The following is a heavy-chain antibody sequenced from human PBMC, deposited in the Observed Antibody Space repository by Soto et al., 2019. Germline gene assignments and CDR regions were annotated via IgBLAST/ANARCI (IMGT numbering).Heavy chain of an antibody. Sequence: PGGSLRLSCAASGFTFSSHAMHWVRQAPDKGLEWVAVISFDGSNKYYTDSVKGRFTISRDNSKNTLYLQMNSLRADDTAVYYCARMRQQLDLDYWGQGTLVTVSS. D-gene: IGHD6-13*01. J-gene: IGHJ4*02. V-gene: IGHV3-30-3*01. CDR2: ISFDGSNK. CDR3: ARMRQQLDLDY. CDR1: GFTFSSHA.